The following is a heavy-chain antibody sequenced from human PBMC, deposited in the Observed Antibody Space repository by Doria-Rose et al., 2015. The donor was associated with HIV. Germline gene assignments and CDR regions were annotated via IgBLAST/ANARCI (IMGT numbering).Heavy chain of an antibody. D-gene: IGHD1-26*01. J-gene: IGHJ4*02. V-gene: IGHV3-49*03. CDR1: GYTFGDHA. CDR3: ARVGWELLYFFDY. CDR2: IRSKAYGGTK. Sequence: GGLVQPGRSLRLSCTAPGYTFGDHAMSWFRQASGKGLEWIGFIRSKAYGGTKEYAASVKGRVTISRDDSKSIAYLQLNSLKTEDTAVYFCARVGWELLYFFDYWGQGTLVTVSS.